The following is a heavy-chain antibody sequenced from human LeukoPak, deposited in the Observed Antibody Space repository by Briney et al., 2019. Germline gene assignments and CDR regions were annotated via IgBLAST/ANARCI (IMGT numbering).Heavy chain of an antibody. J-gene: IGHJ2*01. CDR2: ISDNGAGT. CDR3: AKRSLSGTWYFDL. CDR1: GFIFNNYA. D-gene: IGHD3-3*01. V-gene: IGHV3-23*01. Sequence: PGGSLRLSCAGSGFIFNNYAMSWVRQAPGKGLEWVSSISDNGAGTFYADSVKGRFTISRDNSDKTLYLQMNSLRAEDTAVYYCAKRSLSGTWYFDLWGRGTLVIVSS.